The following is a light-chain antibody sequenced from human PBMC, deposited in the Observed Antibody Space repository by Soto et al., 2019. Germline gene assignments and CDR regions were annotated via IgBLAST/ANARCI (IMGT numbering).Light chain of an antibody. J-gene: IGKJ5*01. Sequence: DIQMTQSPSTLSASVGDRVTITCRASQSISTWLAWYQQIPGKAPKLLIYKASTLESGVPSRFSGGGSGTEFTLTITSLQPDDFTTYYCQQYESYPVTFGQGKRLEIK. CDR1: QSISTW. CDR2: KAS. V-gene: IGKV1-5*03. CDR3: QQYESYPVT.